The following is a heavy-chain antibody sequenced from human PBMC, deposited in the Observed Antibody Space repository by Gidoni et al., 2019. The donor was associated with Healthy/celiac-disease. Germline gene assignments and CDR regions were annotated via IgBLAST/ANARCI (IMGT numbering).Heavy chain of an antibody. V-gene: IGHV3-30*18. CDR1: GFTFSSYG. J-gene: IGHJ4*02. CDR3: AKDRYCSGGSCYSGGYFDY. Sequence: QVQLVESGGGVVQPGRSLRLSCAASGFTFSSYGMHWVRQAPGKGLEWVAVISYDGSNKYYADSVKGRFTISRDNSKNTLYLQMNSLRAEDTAVYYCAKDRYCSGGSCYSGGYFDYWGQGTLVTVSS. CDR2: ISYDGSNK. D-gene: IGHD2-15*01.